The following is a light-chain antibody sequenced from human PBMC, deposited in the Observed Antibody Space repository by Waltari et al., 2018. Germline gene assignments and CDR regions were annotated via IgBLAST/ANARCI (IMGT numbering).Light chain of an antibody. J-gene: IGLJ3*02. CDR2: DVT. Sequence: QSALTQPRSVSGSPGQSVTISCTGTTSDVGAYNYVSWYQQHPGKAPKFMIFDVTNRPSGVPGRFSGSKSGNTASLTISGLQAEDEADYYCCSYAGRYTWVFGGGTKLTVL. V-gene: IGLV2-11*01. CDR3: CSYAGRYTWV. CDR1: TSDVGAYNY.